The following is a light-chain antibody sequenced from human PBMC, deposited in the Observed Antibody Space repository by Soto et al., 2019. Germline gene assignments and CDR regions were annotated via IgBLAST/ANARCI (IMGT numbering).Light chain of an antibody. Sequence: DIQMTQSPSSLSASVGDRVTITCRASQSISSYLNWYQQKPGKDPKLLIYAASSLQSGVPSRFSGSGSGTDFTLTIRSLQPEDFATYYCQQSYSPLWTFGQGTKVESK. V-gene: IGKV1-39*01. CDR1: QSISSY. CDR3: QQSYSPLWT. J-gene: IGKJ1*01. CDR2: AAS.